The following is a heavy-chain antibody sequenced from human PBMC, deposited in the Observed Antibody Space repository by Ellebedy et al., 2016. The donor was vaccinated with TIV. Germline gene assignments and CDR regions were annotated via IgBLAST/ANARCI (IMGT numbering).Heavy chain of an antibody. CDR1: GFNFKIYS. CDR2: ISGRGINT. CDR3: VKGAWLDD. Sequence: GGSLRLXCEASGFNFKIYSMAWVRQGPGKGLEWVSGISGRGINTEYEDSVKGRFTISRDNSKNTLYLQMNSLRADDTAVYYCVKGAWLDDWGQGTLVIVSS. V-gene: IGHV3-23*01. J-gene: IGHJ4*02. D-gene: IGHD1-26*01.